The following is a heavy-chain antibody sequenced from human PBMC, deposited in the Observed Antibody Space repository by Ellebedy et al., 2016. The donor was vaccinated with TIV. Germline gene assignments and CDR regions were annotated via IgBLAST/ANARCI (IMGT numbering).Heavy chain of an antibody. Sequence: GESLKISXAASGFTFSSYGMHWVRQAPGKGLEWVSAISGSGGSTYYADSVKGRFTISRDNSKNTLYLQMNSLRAEDTAVYYCAKGRGYGGVDPVYGMDVWGQGTTVTVSS. D-gene: IGHD3-16*01. CDR2: ISGSGGST. J-gene: IGHJ6*02. CDR1: GFTFSSYG. CDR3: AKGRGYGGVDPVYGMDV. V-gene: IGHV3-23*01.